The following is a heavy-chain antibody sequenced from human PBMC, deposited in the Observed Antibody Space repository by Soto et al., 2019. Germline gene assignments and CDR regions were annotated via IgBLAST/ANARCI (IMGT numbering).Heavy chain of an antibody. CDR2: ISWNSGSI. J-gene: IGHJ4*02. Sequence: GGSLRLSCAASGFTFDDYAMHWVRQAPGKGLEWVSGISWNSGSIGYADSVKGRFTISRDNAKNSLYLQMNSLRAEDTALYYCAKDSDILTGTFDYWGQGTLVTVSS. CDR1: GFTFDDYA. CDR3: AKDSDILTGTFDY. D-gene: IGHD3-9*01. V-gene: IGHV3-9*01.